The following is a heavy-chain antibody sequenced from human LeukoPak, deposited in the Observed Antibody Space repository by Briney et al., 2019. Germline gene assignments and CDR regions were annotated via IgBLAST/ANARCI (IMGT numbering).Heavy chain of an antibody. Sequence: GGSLRLSCAASGFTFSSYSMNWVRQAPGKGLEWVPSISSSSSYIYYADSVKGRFTISRDNAKNSLYLQMNSLRAEDTAVYYCARDGSQNYYDFWSGYYPRTPNWFDPWGQGTLVTVSS. D-gene: IGHD3-3*01. CDR1: GFTFSSYS. CDR2: ISSSSSYI. J-gene: IGHJ5*02. V-gene: IGHV3-21*01. CDR3: ARDGSQNYYDFWSGYYPRTPNWFDP.